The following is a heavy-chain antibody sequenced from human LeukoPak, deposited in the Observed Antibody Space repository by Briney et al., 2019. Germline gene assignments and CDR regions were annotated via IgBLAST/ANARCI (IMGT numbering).Heavy chain of an antibody. V-gene: IGHV4-61*02. J-gene: IGHJ6*03. Sequence: SQTLSLTCTVSGASISSPSYYWAWSRQPGGKAVEWIERIHIGGNTNNNPSLSSRVTISVDTSKSQFSLKLNSVTAADTAVYYCARDDSRGYNYGHYYYYMDVWGKGTTVTVSS. CDR3: ARDDSRGYNYGHYYYYMDV. D-gene: IGHD5-18*01. CDR1: GASISSPSYY. CDR2: IHIGGNT.